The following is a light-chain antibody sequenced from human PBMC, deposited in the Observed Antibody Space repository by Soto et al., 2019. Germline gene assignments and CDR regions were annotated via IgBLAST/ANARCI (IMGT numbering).Light chain of an antibody. V-gene: IGLV1-40*01. Sequence: QSVLTQPPSVSGAPGQRVTISCTGSSYNIGADYDVHWYQQFPGTAPQLLIHSNSNRPSGVPDRFSGSKSGTSASLAITGLQAEDEADYYCQSYDTNYVLFGGGTKVTVL. CDR2: SNS. CDR1: SYNIGADYD. J-gene: IGLJ2*01. CDR3: QSYDTNYVL.